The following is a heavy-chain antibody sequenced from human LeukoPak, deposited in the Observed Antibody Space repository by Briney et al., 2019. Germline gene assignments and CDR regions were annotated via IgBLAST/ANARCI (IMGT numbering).Heavy chain of an antibody. J-gene: IGHJ4*02. CDR2: INDSGSA. Sequence: PSETLSLTCAVYGGSFSDYYWSWIRQPPGKGLEWIGEINDSGSANYNPSLKSRVTISADTSKNQLSLKVISLTAADTAVYYCARGGYSYGHKERELDSWGQGTLVTVSS. V-gene: IGHV4-34*01. D-gene: IGHD5-12*01. CDR3: ARGGYSYGHKERELDS. CDR1: GGSFSDYY.